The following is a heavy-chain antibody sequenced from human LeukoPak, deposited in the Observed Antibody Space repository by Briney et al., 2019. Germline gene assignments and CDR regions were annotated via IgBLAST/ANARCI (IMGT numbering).Heavy chain of an antibody. V-gene: IGHV4-61*01. J-gene: IGHJ6*04. CDR1: GGSVSSGSYY. D-gene: IGHD3-10*01. CDR2: IYYSGST. CDR3: ARDTMVRGVINYYYYGMDV. Sequence: SETLSLTCTVSGGSVSSGSYYWSWIRQPPGKGPEWIGYIYYSGSTNYNPSLKSRDTISVDTSKNQFSLKLSSVTAADTAVYYCARDTMVRGVINYYYYGMDVWGKGTTVTVSS.